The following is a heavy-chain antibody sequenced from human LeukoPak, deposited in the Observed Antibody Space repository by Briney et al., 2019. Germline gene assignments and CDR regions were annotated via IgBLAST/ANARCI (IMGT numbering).Heavy chain of an antibody. CDR3: ARGLSGLANYGSGSYYPN. CDR1: GYTFTSYD. J-gene: IGHJ4*02. CDR2: MNPNSGNT. V-gene: IGHV1-8*01. D-gene: IGHD3-10*01. Sequence: EASVKVSCKASGYTFTSYDINWVRRATGQGLEWMGWMNPNSGNTGYAQKFQGRATMTMNTSISTAYMELSSLRSEDTAVYYCARGLSGLANYGSGSYYPNWGQGTLVTVSS.